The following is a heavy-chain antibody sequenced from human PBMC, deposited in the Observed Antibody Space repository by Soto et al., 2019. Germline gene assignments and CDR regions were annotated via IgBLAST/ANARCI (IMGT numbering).Heavy chain of an antibody. CDR2: IDTSGAGT. Sequence: EVQLLESGGGLVEPGGSLRLSCAASGFTFRSSPMSWVRQAPGKGLEWVSAIDTSGAGTYYVDSVRGRFTISRDNSKNTLFLRMDSLRAEDTALYYCAKRYCGSTSCSGGRAFAYWGQGTLVTVSS. V-gene: IGHV3-23*05. D-gene: IGHD2-2*01. J-gene: IGHJ4*02. CDR1: GFTFRSSP. CDR3: AKRYCGSTSCSGGRAFAY.